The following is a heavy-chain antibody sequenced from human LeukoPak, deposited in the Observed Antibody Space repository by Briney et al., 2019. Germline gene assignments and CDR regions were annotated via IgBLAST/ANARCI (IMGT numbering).Heavy chain of an antibody. CDR1: GVTFSSYG. Sequence: GGSLRLSCAAAGVTFSSYGMHLVRQAPGKGLEWVAVISYDGSNKYYADSVRGRFTISRDNSKNTLYLQMNSLRAEDTAVYYCAKDYARGYSYGYLDYWGQGTLVTVSS. CDR2: ISYDGSNK. V-gene: IGHV3-30*18. J-gene: IGHJ4*02. CDR3: AKDYARGYSYGYLDY. D-gene: IGHD5-18*01.